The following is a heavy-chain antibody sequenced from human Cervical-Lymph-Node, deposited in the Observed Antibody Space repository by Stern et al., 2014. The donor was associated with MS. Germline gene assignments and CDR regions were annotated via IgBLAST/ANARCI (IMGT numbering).Heavy chain of an antibody. J-gene: IGHJ4*02. V-gene: IGHV5-51*01. Sequence: VQLVQSGPEVKRPGESLKISCQASGYTFTSYWIGWVRQMPGKVLEWIAIIFPGGSDIRYSPSFQGQVTISADKSSSTAYLQWNNLKASDTAIYYCARQRYFDYWGQGTLVTVSS. CDR2: IFPGGSDI. CDR1: GYTFTSYW. CDR3: ARQRYFDY.